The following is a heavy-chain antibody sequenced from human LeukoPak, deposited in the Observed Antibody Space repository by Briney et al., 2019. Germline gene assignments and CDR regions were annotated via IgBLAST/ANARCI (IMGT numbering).Heavy chain of an antibody. D-gene: IGHD3-3*01. CDR3: ARDMDSIFGVGG. CDR1: GYTFTSYY. J-gene: IGHJ4*02. Sequence: ASVNVSFTASGYTFTSYYMHWVRQAPGQGLEWMGIINPSGGSTSYAQKFQGRVTMTRDTSTSTVYMELSSLRSEDTAVYYCARDMDSIFGVGGWGQGTLVTVSS. CDR2: INPSGGST. V-gene: IGHV1-46*01.